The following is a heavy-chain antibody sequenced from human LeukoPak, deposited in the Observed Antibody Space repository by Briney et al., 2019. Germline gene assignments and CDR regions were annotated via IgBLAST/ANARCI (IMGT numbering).Heavy chain of an antibody. CDR3: ARDFGRIAVAGISGIDAFDI. V-gene: IGHV4-61*08. D-gene: IGHD6-19*01. J-gene: IGHJ3*02. CDR2: IYYSGSA. CDR1: GGSISSGDYY. Sequence: SETLSLTCTVSGGSISSGDYYWSWIRQPPGKGLEWIGFIYYSGSANYNPSLKSRVTISVDTSKNQFSLNLNSVTAADTAVYYCARDFGRIAVAGISGIDAFDIWGQGTMVTVSS.